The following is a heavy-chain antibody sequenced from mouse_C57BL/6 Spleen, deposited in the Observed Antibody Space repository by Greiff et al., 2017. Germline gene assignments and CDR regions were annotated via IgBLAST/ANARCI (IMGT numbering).Heavy chain of an antibody. CDR1: GYTFTDYY. D-gene: IGHD1-1*01. V-gene: IGHV1-26*01. CDR2: INPNNGGT. J-gene: IGHJ1*03. CDR3: ASRGGGSSFYWYFDV. Sequence: VQLQQSGPELVKPGASVKISCKASGYTFTDYYMNWVKQSHGKSLEWIGDINPNNGGTSYNQKFKGKATLTVDKSSSTAYMELRSLTSVDSAVYYCASRGGGSSFYWYFDVWGTGTTVTVSS.